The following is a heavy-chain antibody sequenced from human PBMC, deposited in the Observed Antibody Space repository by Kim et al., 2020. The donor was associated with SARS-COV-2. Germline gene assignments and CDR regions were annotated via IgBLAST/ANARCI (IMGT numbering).Heavy chain of an antibody. CDR3: ARAGGYYYIGFDY. V-gene: IGHV7-4-1*02. Sequence: YAEGFTGRFVFSLDTSVSTAYLQISSLKAEDTAVYYCARAGGYYYIGFDYWGQGTLVTVSS. D-gene: IGHD3-22*01. J-gene: IGHJ4*02.